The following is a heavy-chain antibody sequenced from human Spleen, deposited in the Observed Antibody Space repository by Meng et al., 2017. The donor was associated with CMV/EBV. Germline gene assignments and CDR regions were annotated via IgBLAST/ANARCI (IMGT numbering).Heavy chain of an antibody. CDR1: GFTFSSFA. Sequence: LKISCAASGFTFSSFAMHWVRQAPGKGLEWVAVISYDGSNKYYADSVKGRFTISRDNSKNTLFLQMNSLRAEDTAVYYCAGAGAFPQYFDYWGQGPLVTVSS. V-gene: IGHV3-30*04. CDR3: AGAGAFPQYFDY. CDR2: ISYDGSNK. D-gene: IGHD4/OR15-4a*01. J-gene: IGHJ4*02.